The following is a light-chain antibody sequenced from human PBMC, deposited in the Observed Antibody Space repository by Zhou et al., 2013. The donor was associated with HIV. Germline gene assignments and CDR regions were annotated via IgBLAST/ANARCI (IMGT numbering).Light chain of an antibody. J-gene: IGKJ3*01. CDR1: QSVSSSS. CDR3: QRRSNWPPLFT. V-gene: IGKV3D-20*02. CDR2: GAS. Sequence: ENVLTQSPGTLSLSPGERATLSCRASQSVSSSSFAWYQQKPGQAPRLLIYGASNRATGIPARFSGSGSGTDFTLTISSLEPEDFAIYYCQRRSNWPPLFTFGPGTKVDIK.